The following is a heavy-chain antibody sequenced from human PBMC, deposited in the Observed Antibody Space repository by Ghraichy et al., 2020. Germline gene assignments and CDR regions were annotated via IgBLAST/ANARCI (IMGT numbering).Heavy chain of an antibody. CDR3: ARDYFEHCSGGSCYPYYYYYYGMDV. CDR2: INPSGGST. CDR1: GYTFTSYY. V-gene: IGHV1-46*01. Sequence: ASVKVSCKASGYTFTSYYMHWVRQAPGQGLEWMGIINPSGGSTSYAQKFQGRVTMTRDTSTSTVYMELSSLRSEDTAVYYCARDYFEHCSGGSCYPYYYYYYGMDVWGQGTTVTVSS. J-gene: IGHJ6*02. D-gene: IGHD2-15*01.